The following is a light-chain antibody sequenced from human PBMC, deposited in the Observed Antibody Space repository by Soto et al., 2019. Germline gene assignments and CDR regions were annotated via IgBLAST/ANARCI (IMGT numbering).Light chain of an antibody. V-gene: IGKV3-20*01. CDR3: HIDCPRPCT. J-gene: IGKJ1*01. CDR1: QTVSGNY. Sequence: EIVLTQSTGTLSLSPGERATLSCRASQTVSGNYLAWFQQKPGQAPRPLLYGAYTRAAVDPDRFRASGSGTDFSLTLCLRRREDVAVYYLHIDCPRPCTVGHRTKVVI. CDR2: GAY.